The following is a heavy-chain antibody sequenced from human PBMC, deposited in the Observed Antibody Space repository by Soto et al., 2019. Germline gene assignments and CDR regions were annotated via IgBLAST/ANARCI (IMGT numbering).Heavy chain of an antibody. CDR1: GGSFSGYY. V-gene: IGHV4-34*01. CDR3: ASAISITMVGGVIYAPYYMAF. D-gene: IGHD3-10*01. CDR2: INHSGST. J-gene: IGHJ6*03. Sequence: PSETLSLTCAVYGGSFSGYYWSWIRQPPGKGLEWIGEINHSGSTNYIPSLKSRVTISVDTSKNQFSLKLSSVTAADTAVYYCASAISITMVGGVIYAPYYMAFGGKGPTVPVSS.